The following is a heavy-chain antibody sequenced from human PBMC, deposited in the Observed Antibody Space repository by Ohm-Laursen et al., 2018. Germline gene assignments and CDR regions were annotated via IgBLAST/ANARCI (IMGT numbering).Heavy chain of an antibody. J-gene: IGHJ6*02. CDR3: ARDHFYYDRGGPKPLYYYYGVDV. V-gene: IGHV3-43*01. CDR1: GFTFDDYT. CDR2: INWDGGRT. Sequence: SLRLSCAASGFTFDDYTMHWVRQAPGKSLEWVSLINWDGGRTYYADSVMGRFTISRDNNKNSLYLQMNRLRTDDTALYYCARDHFYYDRGGPKPLYYYYGVDVWGQGTTVTVSS. D-gene: IGHD3-22*01.